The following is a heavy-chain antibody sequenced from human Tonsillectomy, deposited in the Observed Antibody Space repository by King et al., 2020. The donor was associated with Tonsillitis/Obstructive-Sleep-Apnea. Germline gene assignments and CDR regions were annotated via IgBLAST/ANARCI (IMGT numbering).Heavy chain of an antibody. CDR2: ISSSSSTI. CDR3: ARDPRLRYFDWPNYFDY. CDR1: GFTFSSYS. J-gene: IGHJ4*02. V-gene: IGHV3-48*02. Sequence: VQLVESGGGLVQPGGSLRLSCAASGFTFSSYSMNWVRQAPGKGLEWVSYISSSSSTIYYADSVKGRFTISRDNAKNSLYLQMNSLRDEDTAVYYCARDPRLRYFDWPNYFDYWGQGTLVTVSS. D-gene: IGHD3-9*01.